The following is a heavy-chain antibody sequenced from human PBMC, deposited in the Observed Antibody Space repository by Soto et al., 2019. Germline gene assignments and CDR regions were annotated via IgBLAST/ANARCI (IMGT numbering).Heavy chain of an antibody. CDR1: VYNFNQYY. J-gene: IGHJ4*02. D-gene: IGHD4-17*01. Sequence: QVQLMQSGAEVRKPGASVRLSCETSVYNFNQYYIHWVRQAPGQGLEWRGIINLRGGTTEYAHKFRGRVTVTGDTSTRTAYMELRSLRSDDTAIYFCARGPDDSDVPRWDYWGQGTLVTVSS. V-gene: IGHV1-46*02. CDR3: ARGPDDSDVPRWDY. CDR2: INLRGGTT.